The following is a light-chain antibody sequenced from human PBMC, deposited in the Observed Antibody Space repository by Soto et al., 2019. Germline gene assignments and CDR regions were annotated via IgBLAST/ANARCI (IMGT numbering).Light chain of an antibody. Sequence: EIVLTQSPGTLSLSPGERATLSCRARQSVSSSYLAWDQQKPGQAPRLLIYGASSRATGTPDRFSGSGSGTDFTLTISRLEPEDFAVYYFQQYGSSPRTFGQGTKVEIK. J-gene: IGKJ1*01. CDR2: GAS. CDR3: QQYGSSPRT. V-gene: IGKV3-20*01. CDR1: QSVSSSY.